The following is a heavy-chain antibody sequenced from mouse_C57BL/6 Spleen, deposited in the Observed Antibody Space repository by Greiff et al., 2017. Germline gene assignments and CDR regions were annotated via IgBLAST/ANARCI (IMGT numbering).Heavy chain of an antibody. V-gene: IGHV1-37*01. CDR3: ASTTVVEDYAMDY. CDR2: IIPYNGDT. D-gene: IGHD1-1*01. Sequence: VQLKQSGPELVKPGASVKISCKASGYSFTGYFMNWVKQSHGKSLEWIGRIIPYNGDTFYNQKFKGKATLTVDRSSSTAHMELLSLTSEDFAVFYCASTTVVEDYAMDYWGQGTSVTVSS. J-gene: IGHJ4*01. CDR1: GYSFTGYF.